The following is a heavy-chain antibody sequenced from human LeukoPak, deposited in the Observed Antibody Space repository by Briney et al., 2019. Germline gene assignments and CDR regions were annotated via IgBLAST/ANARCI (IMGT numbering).Heavy chain of an antibody. V-gene: IGHV1-69*17. Sequence: SVKVSCKASGGTFSSYAISWVRQAPGQGLEWMGGIIPIFGIANYAQKFQGRVTITADKSTSTAYMELSSLRSEDTAVYYCAIATGTTFYHYYMDVWGKGTTVTVSS. D-gene: IGHD1-1*01. CDR3: AIATGTTFYHYYMDV. CDR1: GGTFSSYA. CDR2: IIPIFGIA. J-gene: IGHJ6*03.